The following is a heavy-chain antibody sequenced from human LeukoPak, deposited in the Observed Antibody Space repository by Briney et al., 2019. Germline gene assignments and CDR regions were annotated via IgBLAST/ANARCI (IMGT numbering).Heavy chain of an antibody. J-gene: IGHJ5*02. D-gene: IGHD3-10*01. CDR2: IRYDGSNK. CDR3: AKDRYYGSGSYYPTNWFDP. CDR1: GFTFSSYG. Sequence: GGSLRLSCAASGFTFSSYGMHWVRQAPGKGLEWVALIRYDGSNKYYADSVKGRFTISRDNSKNTLYLQMNSLRAEDTAVYYCAKDRYYGSGSYYPTNWFDPWGQGTLVTVSS. V-gene: IGHV3-30*02.